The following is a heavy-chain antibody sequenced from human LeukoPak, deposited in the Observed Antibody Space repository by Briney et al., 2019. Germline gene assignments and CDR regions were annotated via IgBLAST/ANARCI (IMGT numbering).Heavy chain of an antibody. Sequence: GGSLRLSCVVSGFTLNDYALHWVRQAPAKGLEWISLISGDGDSTYYADSVKGRFTISRDNSKNSLYLQMSSLRAEDTALYYCTKGVRSGTYYNCFDPWGQGTLVTVSS. V-gene: IGHV3-43*02. CDR2: ISGDGDST. D-gene: IGHD1-26*01. CDR1: GFTLNDYA. J-gene: IGHJ5*02. CDR3: TKGVRSGTYYNCFDP.